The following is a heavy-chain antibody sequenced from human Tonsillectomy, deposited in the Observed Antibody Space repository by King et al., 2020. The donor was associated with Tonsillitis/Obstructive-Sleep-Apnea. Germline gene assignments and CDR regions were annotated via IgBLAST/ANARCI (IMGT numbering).Heavy chain of an antibody. D-gene: IGHD3-22*01. Sequence: QLVQSGAEVKKPGASVKVSCKASGYTFTSYAMHWVRQAPGQRLEWMGWINAGNGNKKYSQGFQGRFTITRDTSAGTAYMELGSLRSEDTAVYYCARADYYYDSSGKFDYWGQGTLVTVSS. CDR2: INAGNGNK. J-gene: IGHJ4*02. CDR1: GYTFTSYA. V-gene: IGHV1-3*01. CDR3: ARADYYYDSSGKFDY.